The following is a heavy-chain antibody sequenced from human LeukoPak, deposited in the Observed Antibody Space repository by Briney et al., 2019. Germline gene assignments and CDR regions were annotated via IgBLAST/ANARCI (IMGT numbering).Heavy chain of an antibody. Sequence: SETLSLTCTVSGGSISSYYWSWIRQPAGKGLEWIGRIYTSGSTNYNPSLKSRVTMSVDTSKNQFSLKLSSVTAADTAVYYCARGRGEDYVWGSYRPTSLYYYYMDVWGKGTTVTVSS. V-gene: IGHV4-4*07. D-gene: IGHD3-16*02. CDR1: GGSISSYY. CDR2: IYTSGST. CDR3: ARGRGEDYVWGSYRPTSLYYYYMDV. J-gene: IGHJ6*03.